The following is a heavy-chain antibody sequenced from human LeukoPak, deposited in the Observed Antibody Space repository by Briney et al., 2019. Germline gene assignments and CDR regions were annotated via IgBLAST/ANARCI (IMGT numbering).Heavy chain of an antibody. CDR2: IKTDGSRT. Sequence: PGGSLRLSCVASGFTFSNYWMHWVRQAPGKGLVWVSRIKTDGSRTNYADSVKGRFTISRDNSKNTLYLQMNSLTAEDTAVYYCAKVGMVRGVISWFDPWGQGTLVTVSS. D-gene: IGHD3-10*01. V-gene: IGHV3-74*01. CDR3: AKVGMVRGVISWFDP. CDR1: GFTFSNYW. J-gene: IGHJ5*02.